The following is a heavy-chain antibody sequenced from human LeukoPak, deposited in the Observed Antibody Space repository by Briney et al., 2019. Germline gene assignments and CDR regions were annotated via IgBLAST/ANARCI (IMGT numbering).Heavy chain of an antibody. Sequence: GGSLRLSCAASGFTFSSYSLNWVRQAPGKGLEWVSFISSSSITIYYADSVKGRFTISRDNAEKSLYLQMNSLRAEDTAVYYCARELYYDSSGYLGYWGQGTLVTVSS. V-gene: IGHV3-48*04. D-gene: IGHD3-22*01. CDR3: ARELYYDSSGYLGY. J-gene: IGHJ4*02. CDR2: ISSSSITI. CDR1: GFTFSSYS.